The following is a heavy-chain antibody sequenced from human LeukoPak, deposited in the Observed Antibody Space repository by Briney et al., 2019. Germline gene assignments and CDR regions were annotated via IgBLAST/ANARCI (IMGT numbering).Heavy chain of an antibody. D-gene: IGHD3-16*01. V-gene: IGHV3-43*01. CDR1: GFTFDDYS. CDR2: ISWDGGST. Sequence: GGSLRLSCAASGFTFDDYSMHWVRQGPGKGLEWVSVISWDGGSTSYADSVEGRFTISRDNSKNSLYLQMNSLRSEDSALYYCAKDRGGVDYWGRGTLVTVSS. J-gene: IGHJ4*02. CDR3: AKDRGGVDY.